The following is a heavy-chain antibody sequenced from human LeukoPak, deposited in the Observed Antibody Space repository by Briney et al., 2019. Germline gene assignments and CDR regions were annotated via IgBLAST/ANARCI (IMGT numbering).Heavy chain of an antibody. D-gene: IGHD1-26*01. CDR2: INPSGGST. CDR3: ARAGGTEGELPPAEYFQH. Sequence: ASVKVSCKASGCTFTSHYMHWVRQAPGQGLEWLGIINPSGGSTSYAQKFQGRVTMTRDTSTSTVYMELSSLRSEDTAVYYCARAGGTEGELPPAEYFQHWGQGTLVTVSS. J-gene: IGHJ1*01. CDR1: GCTFTSHY. V-gene: IGHV1-46*01.